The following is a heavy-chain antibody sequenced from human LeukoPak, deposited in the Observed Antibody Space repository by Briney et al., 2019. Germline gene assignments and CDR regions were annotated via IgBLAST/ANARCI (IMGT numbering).Heavy chain of an antibody. CDR1: GGSISSYY. CDR2: IYYSGLT. V-gene: IGHV4-59*01. J-gene: IGHJ4*02. CDR3: GANAGGHREEPFDY. D-gene: IGHD5-18*01. Sequence: SETLSLTCTVSGGSISSYYWYWVRQPPGKGLECIGHIYYSGLTNYNPSLKSRVTISIDTSKKQFSLKLTSVTAADTAVYYCGANAGGHREEPFDYWDQGTLVT.